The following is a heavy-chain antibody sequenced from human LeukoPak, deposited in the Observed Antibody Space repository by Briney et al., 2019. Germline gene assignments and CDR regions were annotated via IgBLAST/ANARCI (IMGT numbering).Heavy chain of an antibody. CDR1: GAIFSGYA. CDR3: ASLGGNSEFDY. Sequence: GASVKVSCKASGAIFSGYAFSWVRQAPGQGPEWMGAIIPTFGTAKSVQKFQGRVTMTADESTTTVYMELSSLTSEDTAVYYCASLGGNSEFDYWGQGTLVTVSS. J-gene: IGHJ4*02. V-gene: IGHV1-69*13. D-gene: IGHD4-23*01. CDR2: IIPTFGTA.